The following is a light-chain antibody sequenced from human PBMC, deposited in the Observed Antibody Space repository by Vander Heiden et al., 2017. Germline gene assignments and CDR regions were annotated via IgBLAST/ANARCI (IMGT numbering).Light chain of an antibody. CDR2: AAS. Sequence: DIQMTQSPSSLSASVGDRVTITCRASQSISSYLNWYQQKPGKAPKLLIYAASSLQSGVPSRFSGSGSGTGFTLTISSLQPEDFATYYCQQSDSTPLTFGGETKVGIK. CDR3: QQSDSTPLT. CDR1: QSISSY. V-gene: IGKV1-39*01. J-gene: IGKJ4*01.